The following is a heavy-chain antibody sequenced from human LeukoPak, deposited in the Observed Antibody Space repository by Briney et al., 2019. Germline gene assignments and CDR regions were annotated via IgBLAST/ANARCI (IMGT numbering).Heavy chain of an antibody. CDR1: GFTFSSYA. CDR2: ISGSGGST. CDR3: AKEGESGYSYYYYFDY. V-gene: IGHV3-23*01. J-gene: IGHJ4*02. Sequence: GGSLRLSCAASGFTFSSYAMSWVRQAPGKGLEWVSAISGSGGSTYYADSVKGRFTSSRDNSKNTLYLQMNSLRAEDTAVYYCAKEGESGYSYYYYFDYWGQGTLVTVSS. D-gene: IGHD5-18*01.